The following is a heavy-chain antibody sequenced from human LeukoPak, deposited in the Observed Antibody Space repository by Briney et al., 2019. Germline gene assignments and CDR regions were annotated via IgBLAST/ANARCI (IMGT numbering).Heavy chain of an antibody. Sequence: PGGSLRLSCVGSEFILNRHWMSWVRQAPGKGLEWVASIRQNGNEKYYVDSVKGRFIISKGNAEKSVSLQMNSLRDEDTAIYYCARLLGESTIYDLWGQGTLVTVSS. CDR2: IRQNGNEK. CDR1: EFILNRHW. D-gene: IGHD3-16*01. V-gene: IGHV3-7*01. J-gene: IGHJ5*02. CDR3: ARLLGESTIYDL.